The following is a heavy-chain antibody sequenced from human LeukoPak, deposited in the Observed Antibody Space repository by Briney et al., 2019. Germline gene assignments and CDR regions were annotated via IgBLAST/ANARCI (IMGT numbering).Heavy chain of an antibody. CDR2: ISSSSSYI. V-gene: IGHV3-21*04. CDR1: GFTFSSYG. CDR3: AKEGELELSPYFDY. Sequence: GGSLRLSCAASGFTFSSYGMSWVRQAPEKGLEWVSSISSSSSYIYYADSVKGRFTISRDNAKNSLYLQMNSLRAEDTAVYYCAKEGELELSPYFDYWGQGTLVTVSS. J-gene: IGHJ4*02. D-gene: IGHD1-7*01.